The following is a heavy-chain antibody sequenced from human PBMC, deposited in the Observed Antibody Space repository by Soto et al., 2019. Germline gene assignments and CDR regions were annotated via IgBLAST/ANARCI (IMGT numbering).Heavy chain of an antibody. CDR2: IYYSGST. CDR1: GGSVSSGSYY. V-gene: IGHV4-61*01. CDR3: ARGVYPTDY. Sequence: SETLSLTCTVSGGSVSSGSYYWSWIRQPPGKGLEWIGYIYYSGSTNYNPSLKSRVTISVDTSKNQFSLKLSSVTAADTAAYYCARGVYPTDYWGQGTLVTVSS. J-gene: IGHJ4*02.